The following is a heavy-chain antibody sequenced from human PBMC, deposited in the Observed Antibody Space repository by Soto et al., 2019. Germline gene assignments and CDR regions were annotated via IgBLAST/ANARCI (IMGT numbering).Heavy chain of an antibody. D-gene: IGHD2-15*01. Sequence: ASVKVSCKASGYNFTSYGISWVRQAPGQGLEWMGWISAYNGNTNYAQKLQGRVTMTTDTSTSTAYMELRSLRSDDTAVYYCARDWPYCSGGSCYSGGWFDPWGQGTLVTVSS. CDR3: ARDWPYCSGGSCYSGGWFDP. CDR2: ISAYNGNT. CDR1: GYNFTSYG. V-gene: IGHV1-18*01. J-gene: IGHJ5*02.